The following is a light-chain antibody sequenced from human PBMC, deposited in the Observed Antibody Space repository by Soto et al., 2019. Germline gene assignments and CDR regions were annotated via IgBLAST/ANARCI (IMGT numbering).Light chain of an antibody. CDR3: HQRQSWPRT. J-gene: IGKJ1*01. Sequence: EIVLTQSPATLSSFPGDRVTLSCRASQYINTRLAWYQHRPGQAPRLLIYQTSLRAAGIPARFSASGSRTDFTLTISDVQPEDFALYCCHQRQSWPRTFGQGTKVDIK. CDR2: QTS. CDR1: QYINTR. V-gene: IGKV3-11*01.